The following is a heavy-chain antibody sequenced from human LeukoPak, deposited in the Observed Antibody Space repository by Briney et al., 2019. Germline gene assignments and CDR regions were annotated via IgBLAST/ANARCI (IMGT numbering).Heavy chain of an antibody. CDR3: ARAVEGFGELFYYMDV. Sequence: GASVKVSCKASGYTFTSYGISWVRQAPGQGLEWMGWISAYNGNTNYAQKLQGRVTMTTDTSTSTAYMELRSLRSDDTAVYYCARAVEGFGELFYYMDVWGKGTTVTVSS. CDR1: GYTFTSYG. D-gene: IGHD3-10*01. CDR2: ISAYNGNT. V-gene: IGHV1-18*01. J-gene: IGHJ6*03.